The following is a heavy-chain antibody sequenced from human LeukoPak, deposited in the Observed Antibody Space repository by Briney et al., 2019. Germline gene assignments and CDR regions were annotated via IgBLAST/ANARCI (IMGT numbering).Heavy chain of an antibody. Sequence: GGSLRLSCAASGFTFTTYWMSWVRQAPGKGLEWVANIKQDGTERYYVDSVKGRFIISRDNGKNSLYLQMNSLRAEDTAVYYCARGRDGYNLVDAFDIWGQGIMVTVSS. V-gene: IGHV3-7*01. CDR1: GFTFTTYW. J-gene: IGHJ3*02. CDR2: IKQDGTER. D-gene: IGHD5-24*01. CDR3: ARGRDGYNLVDAFDI.